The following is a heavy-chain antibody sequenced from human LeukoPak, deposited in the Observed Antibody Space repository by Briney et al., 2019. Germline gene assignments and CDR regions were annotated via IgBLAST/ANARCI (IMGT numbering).Heavy chain of an antibody. D-gene: IGHD1-26*01. CDR2: INPSGGST. CDR1: GYTFTSYY. Sequence: ASVKVSCKASGYTFTSYYMHWVRQAPGQGLEWMGIINPSGGSTSYAQKFQGRVTMTRDTSTSTVYMELSSLRSEDTAVYYCARDSPYHSESYEIPDAFDIWGQGTMVTVSS. V-gene: IGHV1-46*01. CDR3: ARDSPYHSESYEIPDAFDI. J-gene: IGHJ3*02.